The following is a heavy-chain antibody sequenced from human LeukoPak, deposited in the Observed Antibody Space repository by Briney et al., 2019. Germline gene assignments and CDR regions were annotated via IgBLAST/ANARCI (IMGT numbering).Heavy chain of an antibody. CDR1: GGSISGGSFY. J-gene: IGHJ4*02. D-gene: IGHD3-10*01. CDR2: IYASGST. V-gene: IGHV4-61*02. CDR3: ARRSEGSGLDY. Sequence: SETLSLTCTVSGGSISGGSFYWTWIRQPAGKGLEWIGRIYASGSTNYNSSLKSRVTISVDTSKNQFSLRLSSVTAADTAVYYCARRSEGSGLDYWGQGTLVTVSS.